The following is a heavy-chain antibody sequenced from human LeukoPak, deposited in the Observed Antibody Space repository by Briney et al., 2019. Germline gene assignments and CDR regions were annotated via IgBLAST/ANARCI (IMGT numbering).Heavy chain of an antibody. D-gene: IGHD1-14*01. V-gene: IGHV3-74*01. CDR2: INSDGSRA. J-gene: IGHJ4*02. CDR1: GFTFSSYW. CDR3: ARDPGKTTFDY. Sequence: GGSLRLSCAASGFTFSSYWMHWVRQDPGKGLVWVSRINSDGSRATYADSVKGRFTISRDNAKNTLYLQMDSLRAEDTAVYYCARDPGKTTFDYWGQGTLVTVSS.